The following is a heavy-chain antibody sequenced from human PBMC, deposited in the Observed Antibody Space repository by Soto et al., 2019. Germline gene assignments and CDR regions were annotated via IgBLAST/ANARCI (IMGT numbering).Heavy chain of an antibody. CDR1: GFTFSGSA. Sequence: GGSLRLSCAASGFTFSGSAMHWVRQASGKGLEWVGRIRSKANSYATAYAASVKGRFTISRDDSKNTAYLQMNSLKTEDTAVYYCTSCSSTSCHHYYYMDVWGKGTTVTVSS. V-gene: IGHV3-73*01. CDR3: TSCSSTSCHHYYYMDV. D-gene: IGHD2-2*01. J-gene: IGHJ6*03. CDR2: IRSKANSYAT.